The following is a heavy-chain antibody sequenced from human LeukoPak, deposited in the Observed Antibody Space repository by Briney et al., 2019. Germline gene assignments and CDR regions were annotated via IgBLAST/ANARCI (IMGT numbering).Heavy chain of an antibody. CDR2: IKEDGSEK. J-gene: IGHJ6*02. CDR3: ARGRNLAV. CDR1: GFTFNNYW. V-gene: IGHV3-7*01. Sequence: GGSLRLSCAASGFTFNNYWMNWVRQAPGKGLEWVANIKEDGSEKYYVDSVKGRFTSSRDNAKKSLFLQMNSLRVADTAVYYCARGRNLAVWGQGTTVTVSS.